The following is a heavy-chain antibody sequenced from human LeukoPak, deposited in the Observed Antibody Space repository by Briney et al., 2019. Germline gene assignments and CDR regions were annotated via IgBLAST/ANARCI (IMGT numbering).Heavy chain of an antibody. Sequence: GGSLRLSCAASGFIFSTYSMNWVRQAPGKGLEWVSSISSSSTYIYYADSLKGRFTISRDNAKKSLYLQMNSLRVEDTAVYYCAKLLYYYDSSQPYWGQGTLVTVSS. V-gene: IGHV3-21*04. CDR3: AKLLYYYDSSQPY. D-gene: IGHD3-22*01. CDR2: ISSSSTYI. J-gene: IGHJ4*02. CDR1: GFIFSTYS.